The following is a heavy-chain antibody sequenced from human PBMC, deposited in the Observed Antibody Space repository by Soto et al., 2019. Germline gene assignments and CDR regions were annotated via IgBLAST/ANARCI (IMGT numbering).Heavy chain of an antibody. V-gene: IGHV4-61*01. CDR1: GGSVSSGSYY. CDR2: IYYSGST. D-gene: IGHD3-3*01. J-gene: IGHJ5*02. Sequence: SETLSLTCTVSGGSVSSGSYYWSWIRQPPGKGLEWIGYIYYSGSTNYNPSPKSRVTISVDTSKNQFSLKLSSVTAADTAVYYCARAPYYDFWSGYLTWFDPWGQGTLVTVSS. CDR3: ARAPYYDFWSGYLTWFDP.